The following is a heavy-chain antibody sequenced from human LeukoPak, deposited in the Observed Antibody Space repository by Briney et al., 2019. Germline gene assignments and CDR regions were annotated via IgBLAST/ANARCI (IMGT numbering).Heavy chain of an antibody. Sequence: ETLSLTCTVSGGSISSYYWSWIRQPPGKGLEWIGYIYYSGSTSYNPSLKSRVTISVDTSKNQFSLKLSSVTAADTAVYYCARGYYDFWSGQRWYYFDYWGQGTLVTVSS. CDR1: GGSISSYY. CDR2: IYYSGST. CDR3: ARGYYDFWSGQRWYYFDY. V-gene: IGHV4-59*08. J-gene: IGHJ4*02. D-gene: IGHD3-3*01.